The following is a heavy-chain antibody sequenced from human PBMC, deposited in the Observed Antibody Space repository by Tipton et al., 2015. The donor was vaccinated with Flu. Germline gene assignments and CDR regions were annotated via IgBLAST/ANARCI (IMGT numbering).Heavy chain of an antibody. J-gene: IGHJ6*02. D-gene: IGHD1-26*01. V-gene: IGHV3-33*01. Sequence: SLRLSCAASGFTFSSYGMHWVRQAPGKGLEWVAVIWYDGSNKYYADSVKGRFTISRDNSKNTLYLQMNSLRAEDTAVYYCARLPTGRGTGGMDVWGQGTTVTVSS. CDR3: ARLPTGRGTGGMDV. CDR1: GFTFSSYG. CDR2: IWYDGSNK.